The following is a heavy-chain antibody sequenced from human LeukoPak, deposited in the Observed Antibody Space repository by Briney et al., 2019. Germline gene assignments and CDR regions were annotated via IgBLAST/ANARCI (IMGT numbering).Heavy chain of an antibody. CDR1: GFTFSSYA. D-gene: IGHD2-2*01. Sequence: GRSLRLSCAASGFTFSSYAMHLVRQAPGKGLEWVAVISYDGSNKYYADSVKGRFTISRDNSKNTLYLQMNSLRAEDTAVYYCARARVHCSSTSCSTAEFDPWGQGTLVTVSS. V-gene: IGHV3-30*04. J-gene: IGHJ5*02. CDR3: ARARVHCSSTSCSTAEFDP. CDR2: ISYDGSNK.